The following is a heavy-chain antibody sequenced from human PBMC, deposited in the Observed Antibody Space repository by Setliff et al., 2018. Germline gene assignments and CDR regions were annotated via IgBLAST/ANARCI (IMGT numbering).Heavy chain of an antibody. V-gene: IGHV3-66*01. Sequence: GSLRLSCAASGFTVNTNYMTWVRQAPGKGLEWVSITYRDGSTYYAESVKGRFTLSRDSTKNTLSLQMNSLRVEDTAFYYCGTNSDSMHYIDFWGQGTLVTVSS. CDR2: TYRDGST. CDR1: GFTVNTNY. J-gene: IGHJ4*02. CDR3: GTNSDSMHYIDF. D-gene: IGHD2-8*01.